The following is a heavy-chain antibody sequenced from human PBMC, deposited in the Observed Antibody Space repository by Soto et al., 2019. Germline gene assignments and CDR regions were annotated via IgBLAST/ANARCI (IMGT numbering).Heavy chain of an antibody. CDR1: SGSISSSNW. CDR3: ARQEKLLWFGGAKNAFDI. D-gene: IGHD3-10*01. V-gene: IGHV4-4*02. Sequence: QVQLQESGPGLVKPSGTLSLTCAVSSGSISSSNWWSWVRQPPGKGLEWIGEIYHSGSTNYNPSLKSRVTISVDKSKTQFSLKLSSVTAADTAVYYCARQEKLLWFGGAKNAFDIWGQGTIVTVSS. J-gene: IGHJ3*02. CDR2: IYHSGST.